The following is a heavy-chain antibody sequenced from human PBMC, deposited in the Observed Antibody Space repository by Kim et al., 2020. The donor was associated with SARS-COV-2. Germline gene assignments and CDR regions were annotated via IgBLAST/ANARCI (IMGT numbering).Heavy chain of an antibody. J-gene: IGHJ4*02. CDR1: GGSVSSGSYY. V-gene: IGHV4-61*01. D-gene: IGHD6-13*01. Sequence: SETLSLTCTVSGGSVSSGSYYWSWIRQPPGKGLEWIGYIYYSGSTNYNPSLKSRVTISVDTSKNQFSLKLSSVTAADTAVYYCAREVEGIAGYWGQGTLVTVSS. CDR3: AREVEGIAGY. CDR2: IYYSGST.